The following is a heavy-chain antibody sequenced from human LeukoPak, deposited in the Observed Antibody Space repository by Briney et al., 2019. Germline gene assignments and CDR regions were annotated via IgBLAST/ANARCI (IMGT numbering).Heavy chain of an antibody. V-gene: IGHV3-7*01. D-gene: IGHD5-18*01. CDR3: ANVYGGYNYAHLHH. CDR2: INQDGSEK. Sequence: GGSLRLSCAASGFTISSSWMHWVRQAPGKGLEWVANINQDGSEKYYVDSVEGRFTISRDNAKNSLYLQMNSLRAEDTAVYYCANVYGGYNYAHLHHWGQGTLVTVSS. J-gene: IGHJ5*02. CDR1: GFTISSSW.